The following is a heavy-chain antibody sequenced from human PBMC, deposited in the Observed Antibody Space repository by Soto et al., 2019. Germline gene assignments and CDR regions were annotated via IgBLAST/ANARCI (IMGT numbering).Heavy chain of an antibody. J-gene: IGHJ4*02. CDR2: INPNIGGT. CDR3: ARDRSYYYDSSGYSPDY. CDR1: GGTFSSYA. D-gene: IGHD3-22*01. V-gene: IGHV1-2*02. Sequence: ASVKLSCQASGGTFSSYAISWVRQAPGQGLEWMGWINPNIGGTNYAQKFQGRVTMTRDTSISTAYMELSRLRSDDTAVYYCARDRSYYYDSSGYSPDYWGQGTLVTVSS.